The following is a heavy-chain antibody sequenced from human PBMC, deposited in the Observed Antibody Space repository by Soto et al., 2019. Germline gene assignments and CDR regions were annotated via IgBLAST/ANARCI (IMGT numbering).Heavy chain of an antibody. Sequence: GGSLRLSCAASGFTFAGYSTMSWVRQAPGKGLEWVSSISGSGGSTYYADSVKGRSTISRDNSKNILYLQMNALSAEDTAFYSCAKDRGGFAGGWEYFDYWGQGALVTVSS. D-gene: IGHD6-19*01. V-gene: IGHV3-23*01. CDR1: GFTFAGYST. CDR3: AKDRGGFAGGWEYFDY. J-gene: IGHJ4*02. CDR2: ISGSGGST.